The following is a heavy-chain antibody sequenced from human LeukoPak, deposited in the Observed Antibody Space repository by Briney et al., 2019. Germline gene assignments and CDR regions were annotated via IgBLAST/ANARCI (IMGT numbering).Heavy chain of an antibody. J-gene: IGHJ4*02. V-gene: IGHV3-43*01. CDR2: ISWDGGST. Sequence: PGGSLRLSCAVSGFTFIEYTMNWVRQAPGKGLEWVSLISWDGGSTYYADAVKGRFTVSRDNSKNSLYLQMNSLRTEDTALYYCAKGGYGSGTWEMGIDYWGQGTLVTVSS. D-gene: IGHD3-10*01. CDR1: GFTFIEYT. CDR3: AKGGYGSGTWEMGIDY.